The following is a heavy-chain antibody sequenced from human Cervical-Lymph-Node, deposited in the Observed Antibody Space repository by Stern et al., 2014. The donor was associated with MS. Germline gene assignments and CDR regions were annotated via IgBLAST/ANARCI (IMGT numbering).Heavy chain of an antibody. CDR3: AKGGIVVVPAAINYYYGMDD. J-gene: IGHJ6*02. CDR2: ISGRGGST. Sequence: MQLVQSGGGLVQPGESLRLSCAASGFTFSSYAMSWVRQAPGKGLEWVSAISGRGGSTYYADSVKGRFTITRDNSKNTLYLQMNTLRAEDTAVYYCAKGGIVVVPAAINYYYGMDDWGQGTTVTVSS. D-gene: IGHD2-2*01. CDR1: GFTFSSYA. V-gene: IGHV3-23*04.